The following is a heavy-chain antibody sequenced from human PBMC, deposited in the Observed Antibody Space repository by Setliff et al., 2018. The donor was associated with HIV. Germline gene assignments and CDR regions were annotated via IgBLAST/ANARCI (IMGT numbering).Heavy chain of an antibody. CDR1: GYTFTGYH. CDR2: INPNSGGT. J-gene: IGHJ4*02. CDR3: ATGRDSSGYYFLADY. V-gene: IGHV1-2*02. D-gene: IGHD3-22*01. Sequence: GASVNVSCKTSGYTFTGYHMHWVRQAPGQGLEWMGWINPNSGGTIYAQKFQDRVTMTRDTSSSTAYMELSRLRSDDTAVYYCATGRDSSGYYFLADYWGRGTLVTVSS.